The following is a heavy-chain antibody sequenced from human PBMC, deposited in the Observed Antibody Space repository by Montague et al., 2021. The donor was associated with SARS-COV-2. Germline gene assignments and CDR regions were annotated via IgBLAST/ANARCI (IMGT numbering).Heavy chain of an antibody. Sequence: SETLSFTCTVSGGSITTTSHYWGWIRQPPGKGLEWIGSIYYSGYTHYNPSLKTRLTLSVDTSTNQFSLKLSSVTAADTAVYHCARLGPGPQGEESWGQGTVVIVSS. CDR1: GGSITTTSHY. J-gene: IGHJ5*02. D-gene: IGHD3-16*01. V-gene: IGHV4-39*01. CDR3: ARLGPGPQGEES. CDR2: IYYSGYT.